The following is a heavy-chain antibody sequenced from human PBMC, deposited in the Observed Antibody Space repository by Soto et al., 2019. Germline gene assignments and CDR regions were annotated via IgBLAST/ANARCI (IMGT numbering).Heavy chain of an antibody. CDR3: ARDAPGYSSSWYVSFDY. J-gene: IGHJ4*02. CDR1: GFTFSSYA. Sequence: GGSLRLSCAASGFTFSSYAMHWVRQAPGKGLEWVAVISYDGSNKYYADSVKGRFTISRDNSKNTLYLQMNSLRAEDTAVYYCARDAPGYSSSWYVSFDYWGQGTLVTVSS. CDR2: ISYDGSNK. D-gene: IGHD6-13*01. V-gene: IGHV3-30-3*01.